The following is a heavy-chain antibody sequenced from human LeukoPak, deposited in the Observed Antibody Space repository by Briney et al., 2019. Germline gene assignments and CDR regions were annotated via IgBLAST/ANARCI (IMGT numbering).Heavy chain of an antibody. CDR3: ARAPRDGYNLVPLSYYFDY. CDR1: GFTFSSYS. V-gene: IGHV3-21*01. Sequence: PGGSLRLSCAASGFTFSSYSMNWVRQAPGKGLEWVSSISSSSSYIYYADSVKGRFTISRDNAKNSLYLQMNSLRAEDTAVYYCARAPRDGYNLVPLSYYFDYWGQGTLVTVSS. CDR2: ISSSSSYI. J-gene: IGHJ4*02. D-gene: IGHD5-24*01.